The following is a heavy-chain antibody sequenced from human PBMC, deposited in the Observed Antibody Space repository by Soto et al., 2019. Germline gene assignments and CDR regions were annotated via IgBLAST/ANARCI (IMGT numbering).Heavy chain of an antibody. D-gene: IGHD3-3*01. CDR2: INAGNGNT. Sequence: ASVKVSCKASGHTFTSYAMHWVRQAPGQRLEWMGWINAGNGNTKYSQKFQGRVTITRYTSASTAYMELSSLRSEDTAVYYCARVFGFLEWSHTPLGIWGQGTMVTVSS. CDR3: ARVFGFLEWSHTPLGI. J-gene: IGHJ3*02. V-gene: IGHV1-3*01. CDR1: GHTFTSYA.